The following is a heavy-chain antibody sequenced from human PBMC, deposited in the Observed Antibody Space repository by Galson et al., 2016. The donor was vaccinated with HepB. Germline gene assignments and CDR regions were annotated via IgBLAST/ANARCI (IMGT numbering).Heavy chain of an antibody. V-gene: IGHV3-7*01. CDR1: GFTFSHYW. Sequence: SLRLSCAASGFTFSHYWMYWVRQAPGKGLEWVANIKQDGSEKLYVDSVKGRFTVSRDNAKNSLYLQMDSLRAEDTAVYYCARDVSPGYSGTYYDAFDVWGQGTMVTVSS. CDR3: ARDVSPGYSGTYYDAFDV. D-gene: IGHD1-26*01. J-gene: IGHJ3*01. CDR2: IKQDGSEK.